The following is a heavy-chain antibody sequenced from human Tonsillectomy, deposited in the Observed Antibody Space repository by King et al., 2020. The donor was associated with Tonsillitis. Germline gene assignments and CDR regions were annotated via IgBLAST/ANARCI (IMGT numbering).Heavy chain of an antibody. V-gene: IGHV3-30*19. D-gene: IGHD6-19*01. J-gene: IGHJ4*02. Sequence: VQLVESGGGVVQPGRSQRLSCVASGFTFSDYGVHWVRQAPGKGLEWVAVISYDENRKHYLDSVKGRFTISRDNSKSTLYLQMNSLRVEDTAVYYCARERLYSSAWGIDSWGQGTLVTVSS. CDR1: GFTFSDYG. CDR2: ISYDENRK. CDR3: ARERLYSSAWGIDS.